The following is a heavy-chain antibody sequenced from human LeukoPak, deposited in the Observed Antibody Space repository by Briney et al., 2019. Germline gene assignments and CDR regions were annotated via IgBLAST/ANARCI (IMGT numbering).Heavy chain of an antibody. CDR2: MSESGSSI. CDR3: ARGKRRFDS. Sequence: PGGPLRLSCAASGFTFSDYMSWIRQAPGKGLEWVSYMSESGSSIYYAASVKGRFTISRDNVNHSLFLQMNSLRAEDTAVYYCARGKRRFDSWGQGTLVTVSS. J-gene: IGHJ4*02. V-gene: IGHV3-11*01. CDR1: GFTFSDY.